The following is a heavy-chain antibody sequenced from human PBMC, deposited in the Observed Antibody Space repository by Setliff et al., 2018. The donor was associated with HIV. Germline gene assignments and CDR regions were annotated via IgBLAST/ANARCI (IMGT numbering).Heavy chain of an antibody. CDR2: IYTSGST. J-gene: IGHJ4*02. V-gene: IGHV4-4*08. Sequence: SETLSLTCTVSGGSMSTYYWSWIRQPPGKGLEWIGYIYTSGSTNYNPSLKSRVTISVDTSKNQFSLKLSSVTAADTAVYYCARDYSGWYYFDCWGQGTLVTVSS. D-gene: IGHD6-19*01. CDR1: GGSMSTYY. CDR3: ARDYSGWYYFDC.